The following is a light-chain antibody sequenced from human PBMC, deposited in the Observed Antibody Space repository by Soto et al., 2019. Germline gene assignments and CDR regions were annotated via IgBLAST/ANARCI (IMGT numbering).Light chain of an antibody. CDR2: GAS. Sequence: EIVLTQSPGTLSLSPGERATLSCRASQSISSGYLTWYQQKPGQAPRLLIYGASSRATGIPDRFTGSGSGTDFTLTISRLEPEDFAVYYCQSYGSSFRYIFGQWNKVEIK. J-gene: IGKJ2*01. CDR3: QSYGSSFRYI. CDR1: QSISSGY. V-gene: IGKV3-20*01.